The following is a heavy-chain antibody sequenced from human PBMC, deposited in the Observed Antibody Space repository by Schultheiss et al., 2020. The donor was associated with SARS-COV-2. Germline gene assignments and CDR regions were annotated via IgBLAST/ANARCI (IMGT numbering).Heavy chain of an antibody. CDR3: ARRAYSSGWYMGYGMDV. J-gene: IGHJ6*02. V-gene: IGHV3-48*03. D-gene: IGHD6-19*01. Sequence: GESLKISCAASGFTFSSYEMNWVHQAPGKGLEWVSYISSSGSTIYYADSVKGRFTISRDNAKNSLYLQMNSLRAEDTAVYYCARRAYSSGWYMGYGMDVWGQGTTVTVSS. CDR2: ISSSGSTI. CDR1: GFTFSSYE.